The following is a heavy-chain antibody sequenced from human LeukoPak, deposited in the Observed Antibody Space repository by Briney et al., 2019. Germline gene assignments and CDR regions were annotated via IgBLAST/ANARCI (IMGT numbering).Heavy chain of an antibody. V-gene: IGHV1-8*01. CDR3: ARAEFGVVIMDY. J-gene: IGHJ4*02. CDR2: MNPNSGNT. D-gene: IGHD3-3*01. CDR1: GYTFTSYD. Sequence: ASVKVSCKASGYTFTSYDINWVRQATGQGLERMGWMNPNSGNTGYAQKFQGRVTMTRNTSISTAYMELSSLRSEDTAVYYCARAEFGVVIMDYWGQGTLVTVSS.